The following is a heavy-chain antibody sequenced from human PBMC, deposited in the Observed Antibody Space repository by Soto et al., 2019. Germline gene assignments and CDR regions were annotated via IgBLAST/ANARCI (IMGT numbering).Heavy chain of an antibody. Sequence: GASVKVSCKASGYTFTGYYIHWVRQAPGQGLEWMGWINPNSGGTNYAQKFQGRVTMTRDTSISTAYMELSSLRSDDTATYYCARLPQFLWFGALTSRAYYFNYWGPGTLVTVSS. CDR2: INPNSGGT. D-gene: IGHD3-10*01. CDR3: ARLPQFLWFGALTSRAYYFNY. V-gene: IGHV1-2*02. J-gene: IGHJ4*02. CDR1: GYTFTGYY.